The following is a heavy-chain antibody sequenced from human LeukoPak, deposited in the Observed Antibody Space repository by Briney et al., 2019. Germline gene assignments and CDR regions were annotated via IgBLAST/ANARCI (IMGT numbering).Heavy chain of an antibody. J-gene: IGHJ4*02. D-gene: IGHD3-22*01. CDR2: IYYSGST. Sequence: SETLSLTCTVSGGSISSSSYYWGWIRQPPGKGLEWIGSIYYSGSTYYNPSLKSRVTISVDTSKNQFSLKLSSVTAADTAVYYCARGKKYSSGYYYYFDYWGQGTLVTVSS. CDR1: GGSISSSSYY. V-gene: IGHV4-39*07. CDR3: ARGKKYSSGYYYYFDY.